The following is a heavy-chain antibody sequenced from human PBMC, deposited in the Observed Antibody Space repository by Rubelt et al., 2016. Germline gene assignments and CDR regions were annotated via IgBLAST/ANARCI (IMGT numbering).Heavy chain of an antibody. Sequence: QLQLQESGPGLVKPSETLSLTCTVSGASISSGGYYWSWIRQHPGKGLEWIGEINHSGSTNYNPSLKGRVTIQGERSNDQFSLKLSSVTAADTAVYYCARGRYYGGNSFVFDDWGQGTLVTVSS. J-gene: IGHJ4*02. CDR2: INHSGST. CDR1: GASISSGGYY. CDR3: ARGRYYGGNSFVFDD. V-gene: IGHV4-39*07. D-gene: IGHD4-23*01.